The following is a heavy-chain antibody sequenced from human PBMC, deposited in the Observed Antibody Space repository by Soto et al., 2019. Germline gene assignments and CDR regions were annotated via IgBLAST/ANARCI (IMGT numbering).Heavy chain of an antibody. D-gene: IGHD3-10*01. CDR1: GGSISSYY. CDR2: IYYSGST. CDR3: ARLKLWFGELKPNWFDP. J-gene: IGHJ5*02. Sequence: PSETLSLTCTVSGGSISSYYWSWIRQPPGKGLEWIGYIYYSGSTNYNPSLKSRVTISVDTSKNQFSLKLSSVTAADTAVYYCARLKLWFGELKPNWFDPWGQGTLVTVSS. V-gene: IGHV4-59*08.